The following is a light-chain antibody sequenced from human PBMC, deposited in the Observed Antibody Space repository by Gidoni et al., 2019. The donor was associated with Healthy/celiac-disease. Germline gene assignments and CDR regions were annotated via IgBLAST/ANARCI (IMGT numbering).Light chain of an antibody. V-gene: IGKV3-15*01. CDR1: QSVSSN. Sequence: EIVMTQSPATLSVSPGERATLSCRASQSVSSNLAWYQQKPGQAPRLLIYGASTRATGIPARFSGSGSGTKFTFTISSLQSEDFAGYYCQQYNNWPTFXXXTKVEIK. J-gene: IGKJ1*01. CDR2: GAS. CDR3: QQYNNWPT.